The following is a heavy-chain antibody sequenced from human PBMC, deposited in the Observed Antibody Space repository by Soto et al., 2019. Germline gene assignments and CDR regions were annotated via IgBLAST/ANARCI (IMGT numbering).Heavy chain of an antibody. V-gene: IGHV3-30*18. CDR3: AKSRAKRYCSGGSCYLSSDAFDI. Sequence: QVQLVESGGGVVQPGRSLRLSCAASGFTFSSYGMHWVRQAPGKGLEWVAVISYDGSNKYYADSVKGRFTISRDNSKNTLYLQMNSLRAEDTAVYYCAKSRAKRYCSGGSCYLSSDAFDIWGQGTMVTVSS. D-gene: IGHD2-15*01. CDR2: ISYDGSNK. CDR1: GFTFSSYG. J-gene: IGHJ3*02.